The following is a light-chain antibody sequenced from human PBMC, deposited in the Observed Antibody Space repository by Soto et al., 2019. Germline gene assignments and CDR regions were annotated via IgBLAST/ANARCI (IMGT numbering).Light chain of an antibody. CDR3: YSFAGSTTFSYV. J-gene: IGLJ1*01. Sequence: QSVLTQPGAVSGSPGQSISISCNGTSSDVVTYNLVSWYQQHPGKAPTVLIYEGTKRPSGVSNRFSDSKSGNTASLTISGLQTEDEADYYCYSFAGSTTFSYVFGPGTKVTVL. V-gene: IGLV2-23*03. CDR1: SSDVVTYNL. CDR2: EGT.